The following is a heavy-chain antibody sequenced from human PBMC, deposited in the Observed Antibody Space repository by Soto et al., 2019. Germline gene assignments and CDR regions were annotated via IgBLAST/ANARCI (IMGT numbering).Heavy chain of an antibody. D-gene: IGHD1-26*01. Sequence: DVQLLESGGGLVQPGGSLRLSCVGSGFNFRNYGMNWVRQAPGKGLEWVSSVSDTGDSTYYAASVKGRFSISRDNSKSTLYLQMNSLRAEDTALYYCAKRVLYSDSPPNLDYWGQGTLVTVSS. CDR3: AKRVLYSDSPPNLDY. J-gene: IGHJ4*02. CDR1: GFNFRNYG. CDR2: VSDTGDST. V-gene: IGHV3-23*01.